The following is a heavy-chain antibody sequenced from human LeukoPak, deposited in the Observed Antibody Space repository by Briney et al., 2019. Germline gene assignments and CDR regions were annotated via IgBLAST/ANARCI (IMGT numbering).Heavy chain of an antibody. CDR3: ARGYDFWSGYSPQGYYYYYYMDV. CDR2: VYTSGST. CDR1: GGSISSGSYY. Sequence: SQTLSLTCTVSGGSISSGSYYWSWIRQPAGKGLEWLGRVYTSGSTNYNPSLKSRVTISVDTSENQFSLKLSSVTGADTAVYYCARGYDFWSGYSPQGYYYYYYMDVWGKRTTVTVSS. D-gene: IGHD3-3*01. V-gene: IGHV4-61*02. J-gene: IGHJ6*03.